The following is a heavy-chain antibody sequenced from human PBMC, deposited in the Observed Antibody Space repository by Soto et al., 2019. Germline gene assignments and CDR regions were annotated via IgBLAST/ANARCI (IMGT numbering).Heavy chain of an antibody. Sequence: SETLSLTCAVYCWSFSGYYWSWIRQPPGKGLEWIGEINHSGSTNYNASLKSRVTISVDTSKKQFSLKVSSVTAADTAVYYCAREVVVGYAMGVWGKGNTVTXS. J-gene: IGHJ6*04. CDR3: AREVVVGYAMGV. CDR1: CWSFSGYY. CDR2: INHSGST. V-gene: IGHV4-34*01. D-gene: IGHD2-15*01.